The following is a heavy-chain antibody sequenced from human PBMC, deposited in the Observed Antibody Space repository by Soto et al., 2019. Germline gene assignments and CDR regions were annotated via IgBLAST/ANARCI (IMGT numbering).Heavy chain of an antibody. J-gene: IGHJ4*02. CDR3: ARRRPTGYYNY. CDR2: IGSSSSYT. V-gene: IGHV3-11*05. Sequence: QLQLVESGGDLVKPGGSLRLSCAASGFPFSDYYMSWIRQAPGKGLEWVSSIGSSSSYTNYADSVKGRFTISRDNAKNSLYLQMNSLRAEDTAVYYCARRRPTGYYNYWGQGTLVTVSA. CDR1: GFPFSDYY. D-gene: IGHD3-9*01.